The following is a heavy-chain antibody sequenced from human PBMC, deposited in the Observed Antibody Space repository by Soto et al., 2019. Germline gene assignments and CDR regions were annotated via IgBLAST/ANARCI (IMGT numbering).Heavy chain of an antibody. D-gene: IGHD6-19*01. CDR1: GFTFTSSA. J-gene: IGHJ3*02. CDR3: ESHAEASGWFDAFDI. CDR2: IGVGSGNT. V-gene: IGHV1-58*01. Sequence: GASVKVSFKASGFTFTSSAVHWVRQARGQRLEWIGWIGVGSGNTNYAQKFQERVTITRDMSTSTAYMELSSLRSEDTAVYYCESHAEASGWFDAFDIWGQGTMVTVS.